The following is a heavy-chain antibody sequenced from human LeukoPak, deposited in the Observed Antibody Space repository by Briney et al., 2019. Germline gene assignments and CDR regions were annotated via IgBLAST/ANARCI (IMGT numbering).Heavy chain of an antibody. CDR1: GFTFSSYA. CDR2: IIPIFGTA. J-gene: IGHJ3*02. CDR3: ARYVVDGTDAFDI. V-gene: IGHV1-69*01. D-gene: IGHD2-21*01. Sequence: SCAASGFTFSSYAISWVRQAPGQGLEWMGGIIPIFGTANYAQKFQGRVTITADESTSTAYMELSSLRSEDTAVYYCARYVVDGTDAFDIWGQGTMVTVSS.